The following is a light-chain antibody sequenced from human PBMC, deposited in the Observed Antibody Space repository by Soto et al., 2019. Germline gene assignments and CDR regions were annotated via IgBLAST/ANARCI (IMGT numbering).Light chain of an antibody. V-gene: IGKV3-11*01. J-gene: IGKJ4*01. CDR1: QSISTY. CDR2: DAS. Sequence: EIALTQSPATLSLSPGERATLSCRASQSISTYLAWYQQKPGQAPRLLIYDASSRATGIPARFSGSGSGTDFTLTISSLEPEDFAVYYCQQRSTWPLTFGGGTKVEIK. CDR3: QQRSTWPLT.